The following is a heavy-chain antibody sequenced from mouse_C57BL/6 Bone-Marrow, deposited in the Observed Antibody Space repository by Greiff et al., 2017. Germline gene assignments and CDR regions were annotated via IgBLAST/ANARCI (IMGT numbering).Heavy chain of an antibody. CDR2: ILPGSGST. Sequence: QVQLQQSGAELMKPGASVKLSCKATGYTFTGYWIEWVKQRPGHGLEWIGEILPGSGSTNNNEKFKGKATFTPDTSSNTAYMQLSSLTTEDSAIYYCARRYYDNGYAMDYWGQGTSVTVSS. CDR1: GYTFTGYW. V-gene: IGHV1-9*01. D-gene: IGHD2-4*01. CDR3: ARRYYDNGYAMDY. J-gene: IGHJ4*01.